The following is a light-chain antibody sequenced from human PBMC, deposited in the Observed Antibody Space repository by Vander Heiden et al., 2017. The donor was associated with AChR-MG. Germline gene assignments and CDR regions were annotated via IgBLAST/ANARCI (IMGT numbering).Light chain of an antibody. CDR3: TAWDSGLSAWV. J-gene: IGLJ3*02. CDR1: TNNIGHQG. Sequence: QAGLTQSPSVSKALGQTATITCNGNTNNIGHQGAAWLQHHQGRPPKLLFYRNNQRPSGIPDRFSTSRSRTTTSLIISGLQPEDEADYYCTAWDSGLSAWVFGGGTTLTVL. CDR2: RNN. V-gene: IGLV10-54*04.